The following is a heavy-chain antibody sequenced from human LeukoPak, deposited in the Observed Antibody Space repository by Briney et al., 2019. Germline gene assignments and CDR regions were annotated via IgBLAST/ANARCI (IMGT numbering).Heavy chain of an antibody. CDR3: ARAMTTYYYGSGSYWFDP. V-gene: IGHV1-8*01. CDR1: GYTFTSYD. J-gene: IGHJ5*02. D-gene: IGHD3-10*01. Sequence: ASVKVSCKASGYTFTSYDINWVRQATGQGLEWMGWMNPNSGNTGYAQKFQGRVTMTRNTSISTAYMELSSLRSEDTAVYYCARAMTTYYYGSGSYWFDPWGQGTLVTVSS. CDR2: MNPNSGNT.